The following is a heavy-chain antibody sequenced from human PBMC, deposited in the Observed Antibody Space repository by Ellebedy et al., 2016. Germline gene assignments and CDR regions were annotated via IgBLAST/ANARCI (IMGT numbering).Heavy chain of an antibody. CDR3: TRRDGWELQYYFDY. Sequence: GESLKISCTGSGFNFGDYAMSWFRQGPGKGLEWVGFIRSKPYGGTTEFAASVKGRFTISRDDSKSIAYLQMNSLKTEDTAVYYCTRRDGWELQYYFDYWGQGTLVTVSS. J-gene: IGHJ4*02. D-gene: IGHD1-26*01. CDR1: GFNFGDYA. V-gene: IGHV3-49*03. CDR2: IRSKPYGGTT.